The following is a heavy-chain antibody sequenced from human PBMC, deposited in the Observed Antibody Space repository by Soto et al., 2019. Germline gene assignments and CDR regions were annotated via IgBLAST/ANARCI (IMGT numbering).Heavy chain of an antibody. CDR3: AKTGFEWELLNYGMDV. CDR2: ISYDGSNK. D-gene: IGHD1-26*01. V-gene: IGHV3-30*18. J-gene: IGHJ6*02. Sequence: QVQLVESGGGVVQPGRSLRFSCAASGFTFSSYGMHWVRQAPGKGLEWVAVISYDGSNKYYADSVKGRFTISRDNSKNTLYLQMNSLRAEDTAVYYCAKTGFEWELLNYGMDVWGQGTTVTVSS. CDR1: GFTFSSYG.